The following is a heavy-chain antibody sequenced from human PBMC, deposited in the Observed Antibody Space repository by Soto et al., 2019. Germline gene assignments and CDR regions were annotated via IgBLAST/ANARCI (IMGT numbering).Heavy chain of an antibody. CDR1: GFTFSSYA. CDR3: ARFPLMVYAMRAFDI. V-gene: IGHV3-30-3*01. D-gene: IGHD2-8*01. J-gene: IGHJ3*02. CDR2: ISYDGSNK. Sequence: QVQLVESGGGVVQPGRSLRLSCAASGFTFSSYAMHWVRQAPGKGLEWVAVISYDGSNKYYADSVKGRFTSSRDNSKNTLYLQMNSLRAEDTAVYYCARFPLMVYAMRAFDIWGQGTMVTVS.